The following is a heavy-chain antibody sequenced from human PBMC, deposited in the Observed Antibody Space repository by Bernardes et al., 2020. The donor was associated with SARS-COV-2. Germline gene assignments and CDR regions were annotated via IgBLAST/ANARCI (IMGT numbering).Heavy chain of an antibody. CDR1: GYTFTSYG. J-gene: IGHJ5*02. CDR3: ARVDSSSRTFDP. CDR2: ISAYNGNT. V-gene: IGHV1-18*04. Sequence: ASEKVSCKAFGYTFTSYGIIWVRQDPGQGLEWMGWISAYNGNTNYAQKLQGRVTMTTDTSTSTAYMELRSLRSDDTAVYYCARVDSSSRTFDPWGQGTLGTVSS. D-gene: IGHD6-13*01.